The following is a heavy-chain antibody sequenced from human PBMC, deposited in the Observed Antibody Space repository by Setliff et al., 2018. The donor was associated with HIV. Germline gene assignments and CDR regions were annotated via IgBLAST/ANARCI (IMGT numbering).Heavy chain of an antibody. Sequence: ASVKVSCKVSGYTLTELSRHRVRQAPGKGLEWMGGFDPEDGNTIYAQKFQGRVTMTADTSTDTAYMELSSLRSEDTAVYYCATVSHTNVAAHDAFDIWGQGTMVTVSS. D-gene: IGHD6-19*01. J-gene: IGHJ3*02. CDR1: GYTLTELS. CDR3: ATVSHTNVAAHDAFDI. V-gene: IGHV1-24*01. CDR2: FDPEDGNT.